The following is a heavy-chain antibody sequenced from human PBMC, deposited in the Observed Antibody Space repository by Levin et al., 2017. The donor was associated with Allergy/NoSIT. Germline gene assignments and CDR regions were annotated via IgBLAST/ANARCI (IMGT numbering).Heavy chain of an antibody. J-gene: IGHJ4*02. Sequence: PGGSLRLSCAASGFTFSNYYMHWVRQAPGKGLEWVSRVYSDGTITDYADSVKGRFTISRDNARNTLYLQMNSLRAEDTAVYYCERGGCSSTSCLDNWGQGILVTVSS. CDR2: VYSDGTIT. D-gene: IGHD2-2*01. CDR1: GFTFSNYY. V-gene: IGHV3-74*01. CDR3: ERGGCSSTSCLDN.